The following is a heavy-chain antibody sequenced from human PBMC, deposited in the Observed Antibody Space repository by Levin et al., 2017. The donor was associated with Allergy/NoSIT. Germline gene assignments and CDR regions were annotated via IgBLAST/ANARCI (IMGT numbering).Heavy chain of an antibody. D-gene: IGHD6-19*01. J-gene: IGHJ4*02. Sequence: GESLKISCKASGYTFTGYYMHWVRQAPGQGLEWMGWINPNSGGTNYAQKFQGRVTMTRDTSISTAYMELSRLRSDDTAVYDCARDGVSGWSYWGQGTLVTVSS. CDR1: GYTFTGYY. CDR2: INPNSGGT. V-gene: IGHV1-2*02. CDR3: ARDGVSGWSY.